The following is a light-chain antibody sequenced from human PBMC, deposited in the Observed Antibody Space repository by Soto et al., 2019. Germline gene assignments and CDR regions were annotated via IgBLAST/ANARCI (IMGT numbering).Light chain of an antibody. Sequence: EIVMTQSPATLSVSPGERATLSCRASRSVSSNLAWYQQKPGQAPRLLIYGASTRATDIPARFSGSGSGTEFTLTISSLQSEDFAVYYCQQYNNWPPELTFGGGTRWIS. CDR2: GAS. CDR3: QQYNNWPPELT. V-gene: IGKV3-15*01. J-gene: IGKJ4*01. CDR1: RSVSSN.